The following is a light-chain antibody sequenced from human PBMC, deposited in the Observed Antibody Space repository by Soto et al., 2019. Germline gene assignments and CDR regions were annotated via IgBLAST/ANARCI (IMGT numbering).Light chain of an antibody. Sequence: QLVLTQSPSASASLGASVKLTCTLSSGHINYAIAWHQQQPEKGPRYLMKLNTDGSHTKGDGIPDRFSGSSSGSERHLTISSLQSEDDADYYCQTWGTAIHDVVFGGGTKLTVL. CDR3: QTWGTAIHDVV. J-gene: IGLJ2*01. CDR1: SGHINYA. CDR2: LNTDGSH. V-gene: IGLV4-69*01.